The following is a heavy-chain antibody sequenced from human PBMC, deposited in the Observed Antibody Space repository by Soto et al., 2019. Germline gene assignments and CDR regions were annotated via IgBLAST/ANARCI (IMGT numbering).Heavy chain of an antibody. V-gene: IGHV4-31*03. CDR3: AKIGGYPNNWFDP. J-gene: IGHJ5*02. Sequence: LSLSYTVSGGAISRGGYYWRWIHQHPGMGRECIGYIYYSGSTYYNPSLKSRASISVYTSKNPFSLKLSSVTAADTAVYYCAKIGGYPNNWFDPWGQGTLVTVSS. CDR1: GGAISRGGYY. D-gene: IGHD3-16*01. CDR2: IYYSGST.